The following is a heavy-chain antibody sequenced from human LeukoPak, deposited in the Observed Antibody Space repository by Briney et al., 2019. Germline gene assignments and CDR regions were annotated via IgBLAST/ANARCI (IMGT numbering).Heavy chain of an antibody. CDR2: INWNGGST. Sequence: PGGSLRLSCAASGFTFDDYGMSWVRQAPGKGLEWVSGINWNGGSTGYADSVKGRFTISRDNAKNSLYLQMNSLRAEDTAVYYCASLARVDYYYYYMDVWGKGTTVTVSS. CDR1: GFTFDDYG. J-gene: IGHJ6*03. V-gene: IGHV3-20*04. D-gene: IGHD2-15*01. CDR3: ASLARVDYYYYYMDV.